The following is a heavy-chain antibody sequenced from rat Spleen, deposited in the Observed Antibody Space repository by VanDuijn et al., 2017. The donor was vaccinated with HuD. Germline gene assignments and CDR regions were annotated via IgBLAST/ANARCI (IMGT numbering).Heavy chain of an antibody. CDR1: GFTFINYG. J-gene: IGHJ1*01. CDR2: ISYDGSST. CDR3: ARQLPGYNYWYFDF. D-gene: IGHD1-4*01. V-gene: IGHV5-29*01. Sequence: EVQLVESGGGLVQPGRSLKLSCAASGFTFINYGMAWVRQAPTRGLEWVAAISYDGSSTYYRDSVEGRFTISRDNAKSTLYLQLDSLRSEDTATYYCARQLPGYNYWYFDFWGPGTMVTVSS.